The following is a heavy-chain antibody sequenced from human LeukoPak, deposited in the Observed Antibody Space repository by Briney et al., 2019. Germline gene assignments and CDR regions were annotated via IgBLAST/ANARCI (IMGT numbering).Heavy chain of an antibody. D-gene: IGHD2-2*01. Sequence: PGGSLRLSCAASGFTFSSYGMHWVRQAPGKGLEWVAVISYDGSNKYYADSVKGRFTISRDNSKNTLYLQMNSLRAEDTAVYYCAKAREYQLLAGFDYWGQGTLVTVSS. V-gene: IGHV3-30*18. CDR3: AKAREYQLLAGFDY. J-gene: IGHJ4*02. CDR1: GFTFSSYG. CDR2: ISYDGSNK.